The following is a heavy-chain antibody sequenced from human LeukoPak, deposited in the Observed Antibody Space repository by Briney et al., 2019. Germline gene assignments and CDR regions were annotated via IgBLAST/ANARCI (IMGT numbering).Heavy chain of an antibody. CDR3: ARAGKAAAADVLDI. CDR2: FSSIGSHR. D-gene: IGHD6-13*01. J-gene: IGHJ3*02. Sequence: GGSLRLSCAASGFTFSNYDMNWVRQAPGQGLEWVSLFSSIGSHRYYADSVKGRFTISRDNAKNSLYLQMNSLRPGDTAVYYCARAGKAAAADVLDIWGQGTMVTVSS. V-gene: IGHV3-21*01. CDR1: GFTFSNYD.